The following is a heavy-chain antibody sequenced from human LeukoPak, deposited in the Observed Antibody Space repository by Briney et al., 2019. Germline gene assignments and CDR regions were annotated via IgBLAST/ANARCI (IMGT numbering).Heavy chain of an antibody. Sequence: ASVKVSCKVSGYTLTELSMHWVRQAPGKGLEWMGGFDPEDGETIYAQKFQGRVTMTEDTSTDTAYMELSSLRSEDTAVYYCAKEVGGGSEVWFGEPPPPKFDYWGQGTLVTVSS. J-gene: IGHJ4*02. CDR1: GYTLTELS. CDR3: AKEVGGGSEVWFGEPPPPKFDY. V-gene: IGHV1-24*01. CDR2: FDPEDGET. D-gene: IGHD3-10*01.